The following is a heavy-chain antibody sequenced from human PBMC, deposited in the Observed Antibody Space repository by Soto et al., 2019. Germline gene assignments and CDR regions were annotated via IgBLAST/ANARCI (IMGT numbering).Heavy chain of an antibody. CDR2: IIPIFGTA. V-gene: IGHV1-69*06. J-gene: IGHJ6*02. CDR1: RGRFGSYA. Sequence: GASVEASCKASRGRFGSYALSWVRQAPGQGLEWMGGIIPIFGTANYAQKFQGRVTITADKSTSTAYMELSSLRSDDTAVYYCAREWQAELLRMDYYYGMDVWGQGTTVTVSS. CDR3: AREWQAELLRMDYYYGMDV. D-gene: IGHD1-26*01.